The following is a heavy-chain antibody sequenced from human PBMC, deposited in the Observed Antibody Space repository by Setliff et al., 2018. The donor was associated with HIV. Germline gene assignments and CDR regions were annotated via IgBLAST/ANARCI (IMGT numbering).Heavy chain of an antibody. V-gene: IGHV3-30*02. CDR1: GFTFSNYG. Sequence: GGSLRLSCAASGFTFSNYGMHWVRQAPGKGLEWVAFIRYDGSNKYYADSVKGRFTISRDNSKNTLYLQMNSLRAEDTAVYYCAKDRYYDSSGSPFDYWGQGTLVTVSS. J-gene: IGHJ4*02. CDR2: IRYDGSNK. CDR3: AKDRYYDSSGSPFDY. D-gene: IGHD3-22*01.